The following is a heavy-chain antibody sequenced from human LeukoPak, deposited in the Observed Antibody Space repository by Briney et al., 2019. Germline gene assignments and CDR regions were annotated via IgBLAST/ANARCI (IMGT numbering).Heavy chain of an antibody. CDR2: ISYDGAIK. Sequence: GGSLSLSCAASGFTFSSYAMRWVRQAPGKGLEWVAVISYDGAIKYYADSAKSRCTISTDTTKNTLYLQMNSLRTQNTAVYYCARADVRVSGTIGYWGQGTLVTVSS. D-gene: IGHD6-19*01. J-gene: IGHJ4*02. CDR1: GFTFSSYA. V-gene: IGHV3-30-3*01. CDR3: ARADVRVSGTIGY.